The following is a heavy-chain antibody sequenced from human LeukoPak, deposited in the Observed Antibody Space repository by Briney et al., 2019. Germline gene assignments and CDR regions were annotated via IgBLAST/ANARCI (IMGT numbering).Heavy chain of an antibody. CDR1: GFTLSDYY. V-gene: IGHV3-11*01. CDR3: ARALQWLATDAFDI. D-gene: IGHD6-19*01. J-gene: IGHJ3*02. CDR2: ISSSGSAI. Sequence: GGSLRLSCAASGFTLSDYYMNWIRQAPGKGLEWVSYISSSGSAIYYADSVKGRFTISRDNAKNSLYLQMNSLRAEDTAVYYCARALQWLATDAFDIWGQGTMVTVSS.